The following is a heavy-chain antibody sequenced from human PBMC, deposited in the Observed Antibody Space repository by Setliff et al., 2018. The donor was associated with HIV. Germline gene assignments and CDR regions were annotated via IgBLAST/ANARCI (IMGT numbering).Heavy chain of an antibody. CDR2: IYSSGST. V-gene: IGHV4-39*01. D-gene: IGHD3-10*01. Sequence: PSETLSLTCTVSGGSISSTSYYWSWIRQPAGKGLEWIGRIYSSGSTYCTPSLKSRVTMSVDTSKNHFSLKLSSVTAADTAMYFCARQPPLSVLQVWFDDYWGQGTLVTVSS. J-gene: IGHJ4*02. CDR1: GGSISSTSYY. CDR3: ARQPPLSVLQVWFDDY.